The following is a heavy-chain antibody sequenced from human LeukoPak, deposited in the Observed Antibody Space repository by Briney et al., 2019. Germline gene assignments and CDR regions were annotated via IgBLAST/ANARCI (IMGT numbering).Heavy chain of an antibody. CDR1: GYTFTNYG. J-gene: IGHJ4*02. CDR3: ATNRTGSSFDY. V-gene: IGHV1-2*02. Sequence: ASVKVSCKTSGYTFTNYGLSWVRQAPGQGLEWMGRIDINSGGTTFAQHFQGRVTLTRDTSISTGYMELSGLTSDDTAVYYCATNRTGSSFDYWGQGTLVSVSS. D-gene: IGHD2/OR15-2a*01. CDR2: IDINSGGT.